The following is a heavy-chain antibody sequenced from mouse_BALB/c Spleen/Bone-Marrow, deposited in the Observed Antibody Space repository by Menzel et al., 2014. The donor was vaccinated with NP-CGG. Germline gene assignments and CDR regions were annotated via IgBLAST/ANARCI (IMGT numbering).Heavy chain of an antibody. CDR1: GFSLTGYG. CDR3: ARDSFLIKRALDY. J-gene: IGHJ4*01. Sequence: VKLMESGPGLVAPPQSLSITCTVSGFSLTGYGVSWVRQPPGKGLEWLGMIWGDGSTDYNSALKSRLSISKDNSKSQVFLKMNSLQTDDTAWYYCARDSFLIKRALDYWGRGTSVTVAA. V-gene: IGHV2-6-7*01. CDR2: IWGDGST. D-gene: IGHD2-4*01.